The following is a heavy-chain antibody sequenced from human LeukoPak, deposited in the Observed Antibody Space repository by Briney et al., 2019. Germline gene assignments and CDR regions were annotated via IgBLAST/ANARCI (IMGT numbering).Heavy chain of an antibody. J-gene: IGHJ6*03. CDR2: ITWYGGST. V-gene: IGHV3-43*01. CDR3: ARDRTAEAGNDYYMGV. Sequence: GGPLRLPCAASGFPFDDHTMHWVRQPPGKGLEWISLITWYGGSTYYAGSMRGRFTITRDNSKNALFLRMNSLRPEDTALYYCARDRTAEAGNDYYMGVWGNGTTVIVSS. D-gene: IGHD6-13*01. CDR1: GFPFDDHT.